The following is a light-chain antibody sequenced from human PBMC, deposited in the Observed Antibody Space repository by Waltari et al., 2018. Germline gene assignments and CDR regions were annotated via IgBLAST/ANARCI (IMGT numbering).Light chain of an antibody. CDR1: SSHIGNYY. CDR3: ATWDNSLSEVV. V-gene: IGLV1-51*01. J-gene: IGLJ2*01. CDR2: DNN. Sequence: QSVLTQPPSVSAAPGQKVTIPCSGISSHIGNYYVSWYHQFPGAAPKLLIYDNNKRPSGIPDRFSASKSGTSATLGITGLQIGDEADYYCATWDNSLSEVVFGGGTKLTVL.